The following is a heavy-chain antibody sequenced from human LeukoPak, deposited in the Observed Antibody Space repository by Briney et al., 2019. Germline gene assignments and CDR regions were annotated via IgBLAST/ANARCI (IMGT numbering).Heavy chain of an antibody. CDR3: AKDQGWFDP. CDR2: IRHDGSNT. Sequence: GGSLRLSCAVSGFTLSNYGMHWVRQAPGKGLEWVAIIRHDGSNTNYADSVKGRFTISRDSSKNTLYLQMNSLRAEDTAVYYCAKDQGWFDPWGQGTLVTVSS. CDR1: GFTLSNYG. J-gene: IGHJ5*02. V-gene: IGHV3-30*02.